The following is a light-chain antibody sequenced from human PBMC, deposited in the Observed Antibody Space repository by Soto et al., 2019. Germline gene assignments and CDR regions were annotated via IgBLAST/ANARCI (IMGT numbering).Light chain of an antibody. CDR1: QSVSSN. Sequence: EIVMTQSPATLSVSPGERATLSCRASQSVSSNLAWYQQKPGQAPRLLIYGASTRATGIPARFSGSGSGTEFTLTIAGLEPEDFAMYYCQQYGSSLPWTFGQGTKVEIK. V-gene: IGKV3-15*01. CDR3: QQYGSSLPWT. J-gene: IGKJ1*01. CDR2: GAS.